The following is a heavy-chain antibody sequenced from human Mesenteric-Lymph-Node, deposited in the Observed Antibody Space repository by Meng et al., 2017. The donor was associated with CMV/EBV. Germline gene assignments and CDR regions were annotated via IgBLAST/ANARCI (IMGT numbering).Heavy chain of an antibody. CDR2: ASFDGSNR. CDR3: ARKYSSNWHLDAFDM. J-gene: IGHJ3*02. D-gene: IGHD6-19*01. Sequence: GGSLRLSCTASGFTFTSYGMHWVRQTPDKRLEWVAVASFDGSNRYYADSVKGRFTISRDSSKNAIYLQMNSLRVEDTAVYYCARKYSSNWHLDAFDMWGQGTTVTVSS. V-gene: IGHV3-30*14. CDR1: GFTFTSYG.